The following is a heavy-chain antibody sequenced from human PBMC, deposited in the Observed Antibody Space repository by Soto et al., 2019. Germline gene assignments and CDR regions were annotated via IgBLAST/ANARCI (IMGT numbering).Heavy chain of an antibody. CDR2: ISYDGSNK. CDR3: AKGVLGYCSSTSCYSYGMDV. J-gene: IGHJ6*02. D-gene: IGHD2-2*01. V-gene: IGHV3-30*18. Sequence: GGSLRLSCAASGFTFSSYGMHWVRQAPGKGLEWVAVISYDGSNKYYADSVKGRFTISRDNSKNTLYLQMNSLRAEDTAVYYCAKGVLGYCSSTSCYSYGMDVWGQGTTVTVSS. CDR1: GFTFSSYG.